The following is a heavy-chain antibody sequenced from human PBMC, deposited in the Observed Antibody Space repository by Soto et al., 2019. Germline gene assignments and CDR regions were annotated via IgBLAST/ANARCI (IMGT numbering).Heavy chain of an antibody. J-gene: IGHJ4*02. D-gene: IGHD3-10*01. CDR3: ARAPIIPGFFAY. V-gene: IGHV3-53*01. Sequence: GGSLRLSCAASGFTVSSNYMSWVRQAPGKGLEWVSVIYSGGSTYYADAVKGRFTISRDNSKNTLYLQMNSLRAEDTAVYYCARAPIIPGFFAYWGQGTLVTVSS. CDR2: IYSGGST. CDR1: GFTVSSNY.